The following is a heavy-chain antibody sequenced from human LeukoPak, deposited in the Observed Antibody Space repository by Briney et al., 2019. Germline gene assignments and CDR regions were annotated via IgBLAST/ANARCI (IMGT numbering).Heavy chain of an antibody. Sequence: GGSLRLSCAPSGFTFTSYGMSWVRQAPGKGLEWVSAISGSGGRTYYADSVKGRFTISRDNSKNTLYLQMNSLRAEDTAISYCAKGFLGACTGATCYYVDSWGQGTLVTVSS. D-gene: IGHD2-8*02. CDR3: AKGFLGACTGATCYYVDS. CDR1: GFTFTSYG. V-gene: IGHV3-23*01. CDR2: ISGSGGRT. J-gene: IGHJ4*02.